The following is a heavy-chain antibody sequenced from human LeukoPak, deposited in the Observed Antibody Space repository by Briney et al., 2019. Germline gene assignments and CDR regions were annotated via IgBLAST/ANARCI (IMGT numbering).Heavy chain of an antibody. CDR2: ISGSGGST. V-gene: IGHV3-23*01. Sequence: GGSLRLSCAASGFTFSSYAMSWVRQAPGKGLEWLSAISGSGGSTYYADSVKGRFTVSRDNSKNTLYLQMNSLRAEDTAVYYCAKDRDGGYAYWGQGTLVTVSS. D-gene: IGHD5-12*01. CDR3: AKDRDGGYAY. CDR1: GFTFSSYA. J-gene: IGHJ4*02.